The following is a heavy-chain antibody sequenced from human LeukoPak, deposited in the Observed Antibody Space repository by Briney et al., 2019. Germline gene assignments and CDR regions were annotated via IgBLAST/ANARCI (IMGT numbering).Heavy chain of an antibody. J-gene: IGHJ4*02. Sequence: PGGSLRLSCAASGFTFGSHAMHWVRQAPGKGLEWVAIISYDGSDKFYADSVKGRFTISRDNSKNTLYLQMNSLRAEGTAVYYCAREHRGYGDSWGQGTLVTVSS. CDR3: AREHRGYGDS. CDR2: ISYDGSDK. CDR1: GFTFGSHA. V-gene: IGHV3-30-3*01. D-gene: IGHD5-12*01.